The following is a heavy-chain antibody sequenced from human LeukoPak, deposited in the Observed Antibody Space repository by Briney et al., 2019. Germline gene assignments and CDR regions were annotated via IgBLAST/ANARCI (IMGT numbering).Heavy chain of an antibody. CDR3: AKGDYYGSGSWVDY. J-gene: IGHJ4*02. CDR2: ISGSGGST. D-gene: IGHD3-10*01. CDR1: GFTFNYYG. Sequence: GGSLRLSCAASGFTFNYYGLSWVRQAPGKGLEWVSAISGSGGSTYYADSVKGRFTISRDNSKNTLYLQMNSLRAEDTAVYYCAKGDYYGSGSWVDYWGQGTLVTVSS. V-gene: IGHV3-23*01.